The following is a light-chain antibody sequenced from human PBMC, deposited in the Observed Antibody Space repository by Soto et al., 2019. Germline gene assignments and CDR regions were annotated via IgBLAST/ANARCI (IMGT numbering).Light chain of an antibody. J-gene: IGKJ5*01. V-gene: IGKV3-11*01. Sequence: EIVLTQSPATLSLSPGGRATLSCRASQSVSSYLAWYQQKPAQAPRLLIYDASNRAAGIPARFSGSGSGTDFTLTISSLEPEDFAVYYCQQRSNWAGTFGQGTRLEIK. CDR2: DAS. CDR3: QQRSNWAGT. CDR1: QSVSSY.